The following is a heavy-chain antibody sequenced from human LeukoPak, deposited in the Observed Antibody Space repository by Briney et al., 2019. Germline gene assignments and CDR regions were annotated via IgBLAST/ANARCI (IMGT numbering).Heavy chain of an antibody. CDR3: ARRPFCSSTSCYTSWFDP. V-gene: IGHV5-10-1*01. J-gene: IGHJ5*02. CDR1: GYSFTSYW. CDR2: IDPSDSYT. D-gene: IGHD2-2*02. Sequence: GESLRISCKGSGYSFTSYWISWVRQIPGKGLEWMGRIDPSDSYTNYSPSFQGHVTISADKSISTAYLQWSSLKASDTAMYYCARRPFCSSTSCYTSWFDPWGQGTLVTVSS.